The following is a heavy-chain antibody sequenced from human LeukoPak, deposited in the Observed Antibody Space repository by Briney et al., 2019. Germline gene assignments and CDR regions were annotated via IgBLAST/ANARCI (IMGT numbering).Heavy chain of an antibody. J-gene: IGHJ4*02. CDR3: TRPSFSTSSGNPSDY. D-gene: IGHD3-10*01. V-gene: IGHV3-72*01. CDR2: TRNKANSYTT. CDR1: GFTFSDHY. Sequence: GGSLRPSCAASGFTFSDHYMDWVRQAPGKGLEWVGRTRNKANSYTTEYAASVKGRFTISRDDSKNSLYLQMNSLKTEDTAVYYCTRPSFSTSSGNPSDYWGQGTQVTVSS.